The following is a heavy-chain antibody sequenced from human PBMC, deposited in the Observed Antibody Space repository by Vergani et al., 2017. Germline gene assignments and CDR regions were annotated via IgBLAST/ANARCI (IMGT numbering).Heavy chain of an antibody. D-gene: IGHD3-10*01. CDR3: AKELATMVRGVENNWFDP. J-gene: IGHJ5*02. Sequence: EVQLLESGGGLVQPGGSLRLSCAASGFTFSSYAMSWVRQAPGKGLEWVSAISGSGGSTYYADSVKGRFTISRDNSKNTLYLQMNSLRAEDTAVYYCAKELATMVRGVENNWFDPWGQGTLVTVSS. V-gene: IGHV3-23*01. CDR1: GFTFSSYA. CDR2: ISGSGGST.